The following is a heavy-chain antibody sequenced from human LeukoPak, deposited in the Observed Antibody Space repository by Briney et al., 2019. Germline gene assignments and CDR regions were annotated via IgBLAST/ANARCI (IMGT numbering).Heavy chain of an antibody. Sequence: GASVKVSFKASGYTFTIYGISWVRQAPGQGLEWMGWISGYNGNTNHAQKFQGRVTMTTDTSTTTAYMELRSLRSDDTAVCYCARDPGSFYDYWGQGTQVTVSS. V-gene: IGHV1-18*01. CDR2: ISGYNGNT. D-gene: IGHD1-26*01. CDR3: ARDPGSFYDY. CDR1: GYTFTIYG. J-gene: IGHJ4*02.